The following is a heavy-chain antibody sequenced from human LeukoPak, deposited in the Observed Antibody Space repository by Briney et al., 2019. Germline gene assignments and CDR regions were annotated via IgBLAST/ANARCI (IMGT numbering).Heavy chain of an antibody. D-gene: IGHD4-23*01. V-gene: IGHV1-18*01. CDR3: ATGVRWDFDY. CDR2: IGTYGGDT. CDR1: TSR. Sequence: GASVKVSCKATSRISWVRQAPGQGLEWMGWIGTYGGDTYYAQKFQGRITVTTDTSTSTAYMELRSLRSDDTAVYFCATGVRWDFDYWGQGSLVTVSS. J-gene: IGHJ4*02.